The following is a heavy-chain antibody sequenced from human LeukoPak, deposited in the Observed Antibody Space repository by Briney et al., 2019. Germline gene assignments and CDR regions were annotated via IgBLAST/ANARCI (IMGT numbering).Heavy chain of an antibody. V-gene: IGHV3-23*01. Sequence: GGSLPLSCAASGFTFSRYAMSWVRQAPGKGLEWVSAISGSGGSTYYADSVKGRFTISRDNSKNTLYLQMNSLRAEDTAVYYCAKDTSIVGATTDDYWGQGTLVTVSS. D-gene: IGHD1-26*01. CDR2: ISGSGGST. CDR1: GFTFSRYA. CDR3: AKDTSIVGATTDDY. J-gene: IGHJ4*02.